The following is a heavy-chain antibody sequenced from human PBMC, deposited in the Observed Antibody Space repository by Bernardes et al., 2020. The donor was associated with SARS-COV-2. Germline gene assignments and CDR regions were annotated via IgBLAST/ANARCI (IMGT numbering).Heavy chain of an antibody. V-gene: IGHV3-74*01. D-gene: IGHD6-13*01. CDR3: GAGVS. CDR1: GFHFSTFW. J-gene: IGHJ5*02. Sequence: GGSLRLSCAASGFHFSTFWLHWVRQVPGKGLVWVSRIKGDGSSASYADFVKGRFTISRDNAKSTLYLQMNSLRAEDSAVYFCGAGVSWGQGTLVTVSS. CDR2: IKGDGSSA.